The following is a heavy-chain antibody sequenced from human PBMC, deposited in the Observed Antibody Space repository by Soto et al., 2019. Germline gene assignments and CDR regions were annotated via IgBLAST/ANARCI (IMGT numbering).Heavy chain of an antibody. CDR3: ARGPLVVLNYFES. Sequence: QVQLVQSGTEVKKPGSSVKVSCKASGGTFRNYPINWVRQAPGQGLEWMGSIFPLTDIPDYAQNFQARLTITADKSPSTAYMELRSLTSDDTAMYFCARGPLVVLNYFESWGQGTLVTVSS. CDR1: GGTFRNYP. V-gene: IGHV1-69*02. J-gene: IGHJ4*02. CDR2: IFPLTDIP.